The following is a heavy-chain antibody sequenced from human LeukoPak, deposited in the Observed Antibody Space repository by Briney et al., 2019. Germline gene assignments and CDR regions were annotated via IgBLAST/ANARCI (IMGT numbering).Heavy chain of an antibody. CDR2: IYYSGTA. CDR3: ARLYYYYGLDV. CDR1: GGSISSSSHY. J-gene: IGHJ6*02. Sequence: SETLSLTCAVSGGSISSSSHYWGWIRQPPGKGLEWIGNIYYSGTAYYSPSLKSPVTISVDTSKNQFSLKLSSVTAADTAVYYCARLYYYYGLDVWGQGTTVTVSS. V-gene: IGHV4-39*01.